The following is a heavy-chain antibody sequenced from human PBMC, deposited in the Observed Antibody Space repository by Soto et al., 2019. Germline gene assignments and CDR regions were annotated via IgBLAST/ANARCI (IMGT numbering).Heavy chain of an antibody. J-gene: IGHJ6*03. V-gene: IGHV5-51*01. CDR2: IYPGDSDT. CDR3: ARHLGFGCSSTSCYRSYYYYYMDV. CDR1: GYSFTSYW. Sequence: GESLKISCKGSGYSFTSYWIGWVRQMPGKGLEWMGIIYPGDSDTRYSPSFQGQVTISADKSISTAYLQWSSLKASDTAMYYCARHLGFGCSSTSCYRSYYYYYMDVWGKGTTVTVSS. D-gene: IGHD2-2*01.